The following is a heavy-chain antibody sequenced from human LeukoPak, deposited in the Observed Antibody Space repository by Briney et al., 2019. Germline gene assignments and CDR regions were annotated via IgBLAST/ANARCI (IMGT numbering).Heavy chain of an antibody. Sequence: SETLSLTCTVSGGSISSYYWSWIRQPPGKGLEWIGYIYYSGSTNYNPSLKSRVTISVDTSKNQFSLKLSSVTAADTAVYYCARETYYYDSSGYHGMDVWGQGTTVTVSS. D-gene: IGHD3-22*01. CDR3: ARETYYYDSSGYHGMDV. J-gene: IGHJ6*02. CDR2: IYYSGST. CDR1: GGSISSYY. V-gene: IGHV4-59*01.